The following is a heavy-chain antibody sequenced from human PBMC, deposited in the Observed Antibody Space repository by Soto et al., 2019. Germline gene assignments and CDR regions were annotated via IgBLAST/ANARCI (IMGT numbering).Heavy chain of an antibody. J-gene: IGHJ6*03. V-gene: IGHV3-7*01. CDR1: GFTFSSYW. CDR2: IKQDGSEK. CDR3: ARVQGVYYYYYYMDV. Sequence: GGSLRLSCAASGFTFSSYWMSWVHQAPGKGLEWVANIKQDGSEKYYVDSVKGRFTISRDNAKNSLYLQMNSLRAEDTAVYYCARVQGVYYYYYYMDVWGKGTTVTVS. D-gene: IGHD3-10*01.